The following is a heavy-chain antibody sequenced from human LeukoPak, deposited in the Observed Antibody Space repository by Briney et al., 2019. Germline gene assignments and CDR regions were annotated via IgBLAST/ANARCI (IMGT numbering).Heavy chain of an antibody. Sequence: GGSLRLSCAASGFTFSSYGMTWVRQAPGKGLEWVSAIVGGGGTTYYADSVKGRFTISRDDAKNTVYLQMNSLRVEDTAVYYCARDPRSGGSWSWVYYYYYYGMDVWGQGTTVTVSS. D-gene: IGHD2-15*01. CDR3: ARDPRSGGSWSWVYYYYYYGMDV. CDR2: IVGGGGTT. V-gene: IGHV3-23*01. J-gene: IGHJ6*02. CDR1: GFTFSSYG.